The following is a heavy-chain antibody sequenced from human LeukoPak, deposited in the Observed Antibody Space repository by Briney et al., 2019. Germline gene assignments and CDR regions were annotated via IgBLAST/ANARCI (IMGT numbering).Heavy chain of an antibody. D-gene: IGHD6-13*01. CDR2: IYYSGST. Sequence: PSETLSLTCTVSGGSISSYYWSWIRQPPGKGLEWIGYIYYSGSTKYNPSLKSRVTISEDTSKNQFSLKLSSVTAADTAVYYCARDLAAAGTIDPWGQGTLVTVSS. J-gene: IGHJ5*02. V-gene: IGHV4-59*01. CDR3: ARDLAAAGTIDP. CDR1: GGSISSYY.